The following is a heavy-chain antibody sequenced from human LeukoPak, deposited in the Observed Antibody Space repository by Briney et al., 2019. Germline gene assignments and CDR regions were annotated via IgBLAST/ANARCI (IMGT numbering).Heavy chain of an antibody. Sequence: GGSLRLSCTASGFRFGDYAMTWVRQAPGKGLEWVGFIRGKVSGETTLYAASVEGRFTIARDDSKSIAYPQMNSLRAEDTAVYYCTRDCQNEDWGQGSLATVSS. V-gene: IGHV3-49*04. CDR2: IRGKVSGETT. CDR3: TRDCQNED. CDR1: GFRFGDYA. J-gene: IGHJ4*02.